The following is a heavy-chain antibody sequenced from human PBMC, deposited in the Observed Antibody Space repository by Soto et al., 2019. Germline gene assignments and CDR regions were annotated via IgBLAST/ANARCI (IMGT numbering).Heavy chain of an antibody. V-gene: IGHV3-15*01. J-gene: IGHJ4*02. CDR1: GFPFSVAW. CDR2: DKSRSHGGTT. CDR3: AAGDGYDHA. D-gene: IGHD5-12*01. Sequence: PGGSLRLSCAASGFPFSVAWMSWVRQAPRRGVEMVSRDKSRSHGGTTDFAAPVKGRFNISRDESNLTLNLEMDSLKAVYSAVYYGAAGDGYDHAWGQGTLVTVSS.